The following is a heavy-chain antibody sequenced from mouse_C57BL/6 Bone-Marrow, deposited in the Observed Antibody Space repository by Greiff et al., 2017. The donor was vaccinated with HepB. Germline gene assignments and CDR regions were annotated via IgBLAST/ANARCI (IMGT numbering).Heavy chain of an antibody. J-gene: IGHJ1*03. CDR3: ARLGLYYGSSYPYWYFDV. V-gene: IGHV1-81*01. D-gene: IGHD1-1*01. Sequence: QLQQSGAELARPGASVKLSCKASGYTFTSYGISWVKQRTGQGLEWIGEIYPRSGNTYYNEKFKGKATLTADKSSSTAYMELRSLTSEDSAVYFCARLGLYYGSSYPYWYFDVWGTGTTVTVSS. CDR2: IYPRSGNT. CDR1: GYTFTSYG.